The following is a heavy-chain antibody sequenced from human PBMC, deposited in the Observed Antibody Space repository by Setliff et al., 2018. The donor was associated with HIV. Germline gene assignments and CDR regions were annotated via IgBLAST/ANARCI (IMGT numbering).Heavy chain of an antibody. CDR3: ARQGSRAYLYAHVWGSYRWDAFDF. D-gene: IGHD3-16*02. V-gene: IGHV5-51*01. CDR1: GYSFTTNW. Sequence: PGESLKISCKASGYSFTTNWIGWVRQLPGKGLEWMGIIYPSDSDARYSPPFQGQVTISADKSINTAYLQWSSLKASDTATYYCARQGSRAYLYAHVWGSYRWDAFDFWGQGTVVTVSS. CDR2: IYPSDSDA. J-gene: IGHJ3*01.